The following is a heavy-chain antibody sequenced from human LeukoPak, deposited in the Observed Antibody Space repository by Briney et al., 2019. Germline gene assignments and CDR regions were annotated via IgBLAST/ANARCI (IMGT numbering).Heavy chain of an antibody. CDR2: INHSGST. D-gene: IGHD1-1*01. J-gene: IGHJ6*02. Sequence: SETLSLTCAVYGGCFSGYYWSWIRQPPGKGLEWIGEINHSGSTNYNPSLKSRVTTSADTSKNQFSPKVSSVTAADTAVYYCARGRLERRFYYGMDVWGQGTTVTVSS. CDR1: GGCFSGYY. CDR3: ARGRLERRFYYGMDV. V-gene: IGHV4-34*01.